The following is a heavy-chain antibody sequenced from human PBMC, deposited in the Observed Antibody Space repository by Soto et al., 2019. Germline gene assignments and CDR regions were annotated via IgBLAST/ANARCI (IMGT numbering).Heavy chain of an antibody. CDR1: GFTFSSYV. V-gene: IGHV3-30-3*01. Sequence: PGGSLRLSGAAAGFTFSSYVMHWVRQAPRKGLEWVAVISYDGSNKYYADSVKGRFTISRYNSKNTLYLQMNSLRAEDMSVYYCARDAYGSRSFDYSGQGALLTVSS. J-gene: IGHJ4*01. CDR2: ISYDGSNK. D-gene: IGHD6-13*01. CDR3: ARDAYGSRSFDY.